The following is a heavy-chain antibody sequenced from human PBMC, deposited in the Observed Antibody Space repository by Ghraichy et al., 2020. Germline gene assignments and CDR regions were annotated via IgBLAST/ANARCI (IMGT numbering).Heavy chain of an antibody. CDR2: IYYSGST. Sequence: SETLSPTCTVSGGSISSYYWSWIRQPPGKGLEWIGYIYYSGSTNYDPSLKSRVTISVDTSKNQFSLKLSSVTAADTAVYYCARYGSGSYYNFFDYWGQGTLVTVSS. J-gene: IGHJ4*02. CDR3: ARYGSGSYYNFFDY. V-gene: IGHV4-59*01. D-gene: IGHD3-10*01. CDR1: GGSISSYY.